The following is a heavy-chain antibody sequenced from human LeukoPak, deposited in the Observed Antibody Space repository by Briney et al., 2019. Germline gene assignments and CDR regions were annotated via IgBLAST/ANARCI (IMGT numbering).Heavy chain of an antibody. CDR3: ARVTPRGSDYGMDV. Sequence: SQTLSLICTVSGGSISSGDYYWSWIRQPPGKGLEWIGYIYYSGSTYYNPSLKSRVTISVDTSKNQFSLKLSSVTAADTAVYYCARVTPRGSDYGMDVWGQGTTVTVSS. CDR1: GGSISSGDYY. CDR2: IYYSGST. D-gene: IGHD5-12*01. V-gene: IGHV4-30-4*01. J-gene: IGHJ6*02.